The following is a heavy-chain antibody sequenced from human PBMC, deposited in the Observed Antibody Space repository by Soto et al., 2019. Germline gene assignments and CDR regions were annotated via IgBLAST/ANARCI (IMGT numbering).Heavy chain of an antibody. Sequence: QITLTESGPPLVQPTQTLRLTCSFSGFSLTTRGLGVAWFRQPPGKALEWLAVISWDEDKRYSPLLKTRLTVAQDTTKNQVVLSMTNMDPVDTVTFYCAQTDWEILNWCVPWGQGIHITVSS. CDR2: ISWDEDK. V-gene: IGHV2-5*02. D-gene: IGHD3-9*01. J-gene: IGHJ5*02. CDR3: AQTDWEILNWCVP. CDR1: GFSLTTRGLG.